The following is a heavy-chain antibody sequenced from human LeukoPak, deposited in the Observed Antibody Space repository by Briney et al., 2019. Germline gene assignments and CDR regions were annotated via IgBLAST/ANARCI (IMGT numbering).Heavy chain of an antibody. Sequence: PGGSLRLSCAASGFTVSSNYMSWVRQAPGKGLEWVSVIYGGGSTYYADSVKGRFTISRDNSKNTLYLQMNSLRAEDTAVYYCASGGVYDFWSGYFGSDYWGQGTLVTVSS. CDR2: IYGGGST. CDR3: ASGGVYDFWSGYFGSDY. V-gene: IGHV3-53*01. CDR1: GFTVSSNY. D-gene: IGHD3-3*01. J-gene: IGHJ4*02.